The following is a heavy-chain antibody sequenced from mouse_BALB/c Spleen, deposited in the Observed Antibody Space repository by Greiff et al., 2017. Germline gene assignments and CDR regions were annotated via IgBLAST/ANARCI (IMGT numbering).Heavy chain of an antibody. V-gene: IGHV2-9*02. CDR2: IWAGGST. Sequence: QVQLQQSGPGLVAPSQSLSITCTVSGFSLTSYGVHWVRQPPGKGLEWLGVIWAGGSTNYNSALMSRLSISKDNSKSQVFLKMNSLQANDTAIYYCAREGIRGAMAMDYWGQGTSVTVSS. D-gene: IGHD3-1*01. J-gene: IGHJ4*01. CDR1: GFSLTSYG. CDR3: AREGIRGAMAMDY.